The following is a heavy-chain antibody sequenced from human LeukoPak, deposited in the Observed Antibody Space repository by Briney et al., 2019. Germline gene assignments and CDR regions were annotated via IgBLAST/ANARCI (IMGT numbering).Heavy chain of an antibody. V-gene: IGHV3-74*01. CDR1: GFTFSSYW. J-gene: IGHJ3*02. CDR3: ARGGFHHGFDI. CDR2: IDNDGSDT. D-gene: IGHD1-14*01. Sequence: GGSLRLSCAASGFTFSSYWIHWVRQAPGKGLAWVSRIDNDGSDTIFADSVKGRLTLSRDNAKNTVYLQMNSLRAEDTAVYYCARGGFHHGFDIWGQGTMVTVS.